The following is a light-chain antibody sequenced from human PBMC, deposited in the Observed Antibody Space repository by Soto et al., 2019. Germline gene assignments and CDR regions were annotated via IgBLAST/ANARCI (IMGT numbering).Light chain of an antibody. CDR3: QQRSNLPSLP. Sequence: IVVTHSPGALSLSHRQRASLSCRPSQSVSSSYLAWYQQKPGQAPRLLIYGASNRATGIPARFSGSGSETDFTLTISSLEPEDSAVYYCQQRSNLPSLPFGGLSMVDVK. CDR2: GAS. CDR1: QSVSSSY. J-gene: IGKJ4*01. V-gene: IGKV3D-20*02.